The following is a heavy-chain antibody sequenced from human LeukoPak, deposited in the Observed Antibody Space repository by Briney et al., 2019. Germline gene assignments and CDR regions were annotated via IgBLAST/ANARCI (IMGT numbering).Heavy chain of an antibody. J-gene: IGHJ3*02. CDR1: GFTFDNYA. CDR2: ISWNSGLK. D-gene: IGHD3-16*01. V-gene: IGHV3-9*01. Sequence: GRSLRLSCAASGFTFDNYAMHWVRQAPGKGLEWVSYISWNSGLKGYADSVKGRFTISRGNAKNSLVLQMNSLTTEDTALYYCAKLGGSFDIWGQGTMVVVSS. CDR3: AKLGGSFDI.